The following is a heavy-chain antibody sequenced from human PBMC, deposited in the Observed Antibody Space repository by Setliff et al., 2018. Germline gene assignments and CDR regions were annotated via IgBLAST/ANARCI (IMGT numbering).Heavy chain of an antibody. J-gene: IGHJ4*02. CDR1: GYTFTSYW. V-gene: IGHV1-3*01. D-gene: IGHD6-13*01. CDR2: INAGNGNT. Sequence: GESLKISCKGSGYTFTSYWIGWVRQAPGQRLEWMGWINAGNGNTKYSQKFQGRVTITRDTSASTAYMELSSLRSEDTAVYYCARASSSWYYFDYWGQGTLVTVSS. CDR3: ARASSSWYYFDY.